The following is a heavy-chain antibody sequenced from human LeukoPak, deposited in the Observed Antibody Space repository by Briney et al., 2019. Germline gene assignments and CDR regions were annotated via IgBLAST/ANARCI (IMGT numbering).Heavy chain of an antibody. CDR3: ARGQTYSSSWNLSPRLKWFDP. Sequence: SETLSLTCAVYGGSFSGYYWSWIRQPPGKGLEWLGEINHSGSTNYNPSLKSRVTISVDTSKNQFSLKLSSVTAADTAVYYCARGQTYSSSWNLSPRLKWFDPWGQGTLVTVSS. D-gene: IGHD6-13*01. CDR1: GGSFSGYY. J-gene: IGHJ5*02. V-gene: IGHV4-34*01. CDR2: INHSGST.